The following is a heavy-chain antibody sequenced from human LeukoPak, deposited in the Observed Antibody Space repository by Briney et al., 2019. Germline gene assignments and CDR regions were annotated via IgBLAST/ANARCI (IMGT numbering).Heavy chain of an antibody. D-gene: IGHD2-21*02. CDR2: INHSGST. V-gene: IGHV4-34*01. J-gene: IGHJ5*02. Sequence: PSETLSLTCAVYGGSFSGYYWSWIRQPPGKGLEWIGEINHSGSTNYNPSLKSRVTISVDTSKNQFSLKLSSVTAADTAVYYCARVRHCGGDCSWGQGTLVTVSS. CDR3: ARVRHCGGDCS. CDR1: GGSFSGYY.